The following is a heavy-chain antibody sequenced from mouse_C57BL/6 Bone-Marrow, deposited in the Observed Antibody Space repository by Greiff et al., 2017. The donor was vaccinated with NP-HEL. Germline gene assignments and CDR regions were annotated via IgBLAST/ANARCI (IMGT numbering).Heavy chain of an antibody. D-gene: IGHD1-1*01. V-gene: IGHV5-17*01. CDR1: GFTFSDYG. J-gene: IGHJ4*01. CDR2: ISSGSSTI. CDR3: AIPFITTVVAGAMDY. Sequence: EVQGVESGGGLVKPGGSLKLSCAASGFTFSDYGMHWVRQAPEKGLEWVAYISSGSSTIYYADTVKGRFTISRDNAKNTLFLQMTSLRSEDTAMYYCAIPFITTVVAGAMDYWGQGTSVTVSS.